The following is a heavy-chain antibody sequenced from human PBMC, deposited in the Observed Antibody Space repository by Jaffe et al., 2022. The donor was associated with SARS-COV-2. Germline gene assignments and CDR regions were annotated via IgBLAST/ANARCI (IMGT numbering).Heavy chain of an antibody. CDR2: ISGSGVIS. V-gene: IGHV3-23*01. CDR1: GFTFDNYD. CDR3: TKIAKYRSGTWIQAFDY. D-gene: IGHD5-18*01. J-gene: IGHJ4*02. Sequence: EVQLLESGGGLVQPGGSLRLSCVASGFTFDNYDMGWVRQAPGKGLEWVSVISGSGVISYYADSAKGRFTISRDNPKNTLNLQMNSLRAEDTAVYYCTKIAKYRSGTWIQAFDYWGQGILVTVSS.